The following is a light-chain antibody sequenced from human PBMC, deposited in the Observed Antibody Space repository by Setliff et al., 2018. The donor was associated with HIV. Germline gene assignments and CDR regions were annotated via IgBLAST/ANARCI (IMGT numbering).Light chain of an antibody. Sequence: YELTQRPSVSVAPGKTARITCGGDNIGIKSVHWYQQKPGQAPVVVMYYDHDRPSWIPERFSGSNSGNTATLTISRVEVGDEADYYCQVWDSSSDHYVFGSGTKVTV. CDR2: YDH. J-gene: IGLJ1*01. CDR3: QVWDSSSDHYV. V-gene: IGLV3-21*04. CDR1: NIGIKS.